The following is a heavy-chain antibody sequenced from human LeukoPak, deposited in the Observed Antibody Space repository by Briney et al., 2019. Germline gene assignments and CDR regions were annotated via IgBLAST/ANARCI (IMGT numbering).Heavy chain of an antibody. D-gene: IGHD3-10*01. CDR3: AKGYYGSGSGFDP. J-gene: IGHJ5*02. CDR2: ISYDGSNK. Sequence: GGSLRLSCAASGFTFSSYAMHWVRQAPGKGLEWVAVISYDGSNKYYADSVKGRFTISRDNSKNTLYLQMNSLRAEDTAVYYCAKGYYGSGSGFDPWGQGTLVTVSS. V-gene: IGHV3-30*04. CDR1: GFTFSSYA.